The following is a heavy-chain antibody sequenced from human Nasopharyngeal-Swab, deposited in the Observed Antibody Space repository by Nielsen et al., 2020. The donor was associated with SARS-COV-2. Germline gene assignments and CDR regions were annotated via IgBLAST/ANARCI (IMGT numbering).Heavy chain of an antibody. Sequence: WIRQPPGKGLEWIGFIYYSGRTNYNPSLKSRVTISVDTSKNQFSLKLSSVTAADTAVYYCARNLMVRGVTSLAFDYGGQGTVVTVSS. D-gene: IGHD3-10*01. CDR2: IYYSGRT. V-gene: IGHV4-59*01. J-gene: IGHJ4*02. CDR3: ARNLMVRGVTSLAFDY.